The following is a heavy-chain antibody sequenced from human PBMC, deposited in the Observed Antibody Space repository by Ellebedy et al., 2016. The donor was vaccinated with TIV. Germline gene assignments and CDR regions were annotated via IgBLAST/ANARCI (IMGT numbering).Heavy chain of an antibody. CDR2: INTGNGNT. V-gene: IGHV1-3*04. J-gene: IGHJ4*02. CDR1: GYTFTSYA. Sequence: ASVKVSCKASGYTFTSYAMHWVRQAPGQRLEWMGWINTGNGNTKYSQKFQGRVTITRDTSASTDYMELSSLKSEDTGVYYCGRDLNFGSSLLGEFDYWGQGTLVTVSS. CDR3: GRDLNFGSSLLGEFDY. D-gene: IGHD6-13*01.